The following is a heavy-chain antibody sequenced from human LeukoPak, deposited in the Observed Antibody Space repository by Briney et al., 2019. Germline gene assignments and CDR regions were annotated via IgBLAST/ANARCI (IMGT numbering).Heavy chain of an antibody. Sequence: GESLKISCKGSGYSFTSYWIGWVRQMPGKGLEWMGIIYPGDSDTRYSPSFQGQVTISADKSISTAYLQWSSLKASDTAMYYCARDVGQRAYYYGSGSYLLAFDIWGQGTMVTVSS. CDR2: IYPGDSDT. CDR1: GYSFTSYW. V-gene: IGHV5-51*01. D-gene: IGHD3-10*01. CDR3: ARDVGQRAYYYGSGSYLLAFDI. J-gene: IGHJ3*02.